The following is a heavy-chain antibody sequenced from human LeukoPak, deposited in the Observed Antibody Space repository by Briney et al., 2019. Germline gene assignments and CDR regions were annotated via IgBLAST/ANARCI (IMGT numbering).Heavy chain of an antibody. Sequence: PGGSLRLSCAASGFTFSSYAIHWVRQAPGKGLVWVSHVDSDGSSTSYADSVKGRFTISRDNAKNTLYLQMNSLRAEDTAVYYCARGGIGTFDIWGQGTMVTVSS. V-gene: IGHV3-74*01. CDR3: ARGGIGTFDI. J-gene: IGHJ3*02. CDR2: VDSDGSST. CDR1: GFTFSSYA. D-gene: IGHD2/OR15-2a*01.